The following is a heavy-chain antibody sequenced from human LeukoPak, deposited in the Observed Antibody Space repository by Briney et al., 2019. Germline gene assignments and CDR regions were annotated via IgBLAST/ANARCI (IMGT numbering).Heavy chain of an antibody. CDR3: ARDHLRRDGFDY. J-gene: IGHJ4*02. D-gene: IGHD5-24*01. V-gene: IGHV1-2*02. CDR1: GYTFTGYY. Sequence: ASVKVSCKASGYTFTGYYMHWVRQAPGQGLEWMGWINPNSGGTNYAQKFQGGVTMTRDTSISTAYMELSRLRSDDTAVYYCARDHLRRDGFDYWGQGTLVTVSS. CDR2: INPNSGGT.